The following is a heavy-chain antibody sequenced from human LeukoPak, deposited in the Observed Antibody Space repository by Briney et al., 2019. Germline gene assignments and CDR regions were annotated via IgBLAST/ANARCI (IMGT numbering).Heavy chain of an antibody. CDR2: ISGSGGST. CDR3: ANVPSSGWYFDY. V-gene: IGHV3-23*01. CDR1: GFTFSSYA. Sequence: GGSLRLSCAASGFTFSSYAMSWVRQAPGKGLEWVSAISGSGGSTYYADSVKGRFTISRDNSKNTLYLQMNSLRAEDTAVYYCANVPSSGWYFDYWGQGTLVTVSS. D-gene: IGHD6-19*01. J-gene: IGHJ4*02.